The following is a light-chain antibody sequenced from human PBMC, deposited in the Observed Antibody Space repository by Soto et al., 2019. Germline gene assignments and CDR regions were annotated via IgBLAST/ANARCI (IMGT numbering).Light chain of an antibody. CDR1: SSDVGIYNF. V-gene: IGLV2-8*01. J-gene: IGLJ3*02. CDR3: SSYAGSNNWV. CDR2: EVT. Sequence: QSALTQPPSASGSPGQSVTISCTGTSSDVGIYNFVSWFQQHPGKAPKLIIYEVTKRPSGVPDRFSGSKSGNTASLTVSGLQAEDEADYYCSSYAGSNNWVFGGGTKLTVL.